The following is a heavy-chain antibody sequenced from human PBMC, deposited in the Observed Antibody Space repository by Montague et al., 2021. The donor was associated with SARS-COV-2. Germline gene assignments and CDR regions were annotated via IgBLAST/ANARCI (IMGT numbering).Heavy chain of an antibody. Sequence: SLSLSLSASGFTFSSYAMSWVRQAPGKGLEWVSVIYSGGSSTYYADSVKGRFTISRDNSKNTLYLQMNSLRAEDTAVYYCAKWGYDILTGDFDYWGQGTLVTVSS. D-gene: IGHD3-9*01. J-gene: IGHJ4*02. CDR2: IYSGGSST. CDR3: AKWGYDILTGDFDY. CDR1: GFTFSSYA. V-gene: IGHV3-23*03.